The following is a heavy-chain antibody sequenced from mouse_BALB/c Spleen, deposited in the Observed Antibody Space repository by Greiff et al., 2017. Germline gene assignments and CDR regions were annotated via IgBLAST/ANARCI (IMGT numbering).Heavy chain of an antibody. Sequence: VQLQQSGGGLVQPGGSRKLSCAASGFTFSSFGMHWVRQSPEKGLEWVAYISSGSSTIYYADTVKGRFTISRDNPKNTLFLQMTSLRSEDTAMYYCARSKRYFDYWGQGTTLTVSS. CDR1: GFTFSSFG. J-gene: IGHJ2*01. CDR2: ISSGSSTI. CDR3: ARSKRYFDY. V-gene: IGHV5-17*02.